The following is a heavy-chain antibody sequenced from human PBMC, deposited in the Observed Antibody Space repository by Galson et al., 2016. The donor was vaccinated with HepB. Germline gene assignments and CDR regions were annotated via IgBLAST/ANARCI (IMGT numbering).Heavy chain of an antibody. D-gene: IGHD5-24*01. J-gene: IGHJ5*01. CDR2: ISSTSTFI. V-gene: IGHV3-21*01. Sequence: SLRLSCATSGFNFSSYSMNWVRQAPGKGLEWVSLISSTSTFIYYADSVKGRFTNSRDNAKNSVFLQMNSLTVEDTAVYYCVKDTIYMGKFDSWGQGALVTVSS. CDR1: GFNFSSYS. CDR3: VKDTIYMGKFDS.